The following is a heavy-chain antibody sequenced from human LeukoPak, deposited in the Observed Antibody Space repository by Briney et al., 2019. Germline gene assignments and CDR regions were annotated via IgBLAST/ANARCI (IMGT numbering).Heavy chain of an antibody. Sequence: PGGSLRLSCAASGFAFSSYAMSWVRQAPGKGLEWVSGISGSGGNTYCADSVKGRFTISRDNSKNTLYVQMNSLRPEDTAVYYCAKKGRGNDAFDIWGQGTVVTVSS. CDR1: GFAFSSYA. J-gene: IGHJ3*02. V-gene: IGHV3-23*01. CDR2: ISGSGGNT. D-gene: IGHD3-16*01. CDR3: AKKGRGNDAFDI.